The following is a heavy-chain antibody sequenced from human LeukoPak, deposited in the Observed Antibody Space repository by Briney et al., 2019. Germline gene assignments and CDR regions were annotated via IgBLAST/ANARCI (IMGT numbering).Heavy chain of an antibody. CDR3: ARDVNWKDYYYYYGMDV. CDR1: GYTFTSYG. CDR2: ISAYNGNT. V-gene: IGHV1-18*01. Sequence: ASGKVSCKASGYTFTSYGISWVRQAPGQGLEWMGWISAYNGNTNYAQKLQGRVTMTTDTSTSTAHMELRSLRSDDTAVYYCARDVNWKDYYYYYGMDVWGQGTTVTVSS. J-gene: IGHJ6*02. D-gene: IGHD1-1*01.